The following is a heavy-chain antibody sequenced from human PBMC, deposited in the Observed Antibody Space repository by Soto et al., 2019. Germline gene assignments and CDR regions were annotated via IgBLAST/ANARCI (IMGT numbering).Heavy chain of an antibody. J-gene: IGHJ4*01. CDR2: IKQDGSDK. CDR3: ARIGYSSSSFDY. V-gene: IGHV3-7*03. Sequence: EVQLVESGGGLVQPGGSLRLSCAVSGFTFTNYWMSWVRQAPGEGLEWVANIKQDGSDKHYADSMKGRFTISRDNAKNSAYLQVNILRVEDTAVYFCARIGYSSSSFDYWVQGTLVSVSS. CDR1: GFTFTNYW. D-gene: IGHD6-6*01.